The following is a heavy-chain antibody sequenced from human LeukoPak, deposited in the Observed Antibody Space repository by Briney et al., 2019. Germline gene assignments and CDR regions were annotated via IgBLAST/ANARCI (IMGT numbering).Heavy chain of an antibody. D-gene: IGHD5-24*01. CDR2: IKEDGTE. V-gene: IGHV3-7*01. CDR1: GFTFSSYW. CDR3: AKYRLVWLPAPVFDY. J-gene: IGHJ4*02. Sequence: GGSLRLSCAASGFTFSSYWMTWVRQAPGKGLEWVASIKEDGTEYYVDFVKGRFTVSRDNAKNSLYLQVSSLRAEDSAVYYCAKYRLVWLPAPVFDYWGQGTLVTVSS.